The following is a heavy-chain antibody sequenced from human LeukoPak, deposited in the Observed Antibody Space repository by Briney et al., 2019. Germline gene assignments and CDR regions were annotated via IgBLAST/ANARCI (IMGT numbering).Heavy chain of an antibody. CDR2: MNPNSGNT. Sequence: ALVKVSCKASGYTFTSYDINWVRQATGQGLEWMGWMNPNSGNTGYAQKFQGRVTMTRNTSISTAYMELSSLRSEDTAVYYCARGGYCSGGSCFPNWFDPWGQGTLVTVSS. D-gene: IGHD2-15*01. J-gene: IGHJ5*02. CDR1: GYTFTSYD. CDR3: ARGGYCSGGSCFPNWFDP. V-gene: IGHV1-8*01.